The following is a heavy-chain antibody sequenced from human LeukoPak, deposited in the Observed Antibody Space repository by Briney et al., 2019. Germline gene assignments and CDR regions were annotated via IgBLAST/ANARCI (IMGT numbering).Heavy chain of an antibody. CDR2: IYYSGST. CDR3: AFMITFGGVIVWNY. Sequence: PSETLSLTRPVSGGSISSSSYYWGWIRQPPGKGLEWIGSIYYSGSTYYNPSLKSRVTISVDTSKNQFSLKLSSVTAADTAVYYCAFMITFGGVIVWNYWGQGTLVTVSS. CDR1: GGSISSSSYY. V-gene: IGHV4-39*01. D-gene: IGHD3-16*02. J-gene: IGHJ4*02.